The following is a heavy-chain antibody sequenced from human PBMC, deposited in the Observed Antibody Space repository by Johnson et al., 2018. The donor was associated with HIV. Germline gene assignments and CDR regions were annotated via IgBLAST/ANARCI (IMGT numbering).Heavy chain of an antibody. CDR3: ARNRGTMIVVGSAFDI. J-gene: IGHJ3*02. D-gene: IGHD3-22*01. CDR1: GFNFSTFV. CDR2: ISSSGITI. Sequence: VQLVESGGGLVQPGGSLRLSCAASGFNFSTFVMSWVRQAPGKGLEWVSYISSSGITIYYADSVKGRFTISRDNSKNTLYLQMNSLSAEDTAMYYCARNRGTMIVVGSAFDIWGQGTMVTVSS. V-gene: IGHV3-48*01.